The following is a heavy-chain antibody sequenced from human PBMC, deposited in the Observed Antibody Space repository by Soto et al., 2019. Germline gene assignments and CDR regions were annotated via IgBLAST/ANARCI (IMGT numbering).Heavy chain of an antibody. CDR3: ARSRTYGGNSFDY. V-gene: IGHV5-51*01. CDR2: IHPGDSNT. J-gene: IGHJ4*02. D-gene: IGHD2-15*01. Sequence: GESLKISCSTSGYSFTNCWIGWVRQMPGKGLEWMGIIHPGDSNTRYSPSFQGQVTISADKSISTAYLQWSSLKASDTAIYYCARSRTYGGNSFDYWGQGTLVTVSS. CDR1: GYSFTNCW.